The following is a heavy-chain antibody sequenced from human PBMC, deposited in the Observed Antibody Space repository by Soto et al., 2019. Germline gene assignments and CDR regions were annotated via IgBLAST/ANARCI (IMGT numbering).Heavy chain of an antibody. J-gene: IGHJ6*02. V-gene: IGHV4-59*01. Sequence: SETLSLTCTVSGDSISTNYWSWIRQPPGKGLEWIGNIYYSGSTNYNPSLKSRVTISVDTSKNQFSLKLNSVTAADTAVYYCARDLWGYCGTDCYPLDVWGQGTTVT. D-gene: IGHD2-21*02. CDR1: GDSISTNY. CDR2: IYYSGST. CDR3: ARDLWGYCGTDCYPLDV.